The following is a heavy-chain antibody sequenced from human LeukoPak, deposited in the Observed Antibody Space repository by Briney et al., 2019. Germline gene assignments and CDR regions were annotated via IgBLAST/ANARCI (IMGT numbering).Heavy chain of an antibody. V-gene: IGHV1-2*02. D-gene: IGHD3-22*01. CDR3: ARIYYYDTSGYYY. J-gene: IGHJ4*02. Sequence: ASVKVSCKASGYTFTNYYIHWVRQAPGQGLEWMGWVNPISGGTNYAQKFQGRVTMTRDTSITTAYMDLSRLRSDDTAVYYCARIYYYDTSGYYYWGQGTLVTVPS. CDR1: GYTFTNYY. CDR2: VNPISGGT.